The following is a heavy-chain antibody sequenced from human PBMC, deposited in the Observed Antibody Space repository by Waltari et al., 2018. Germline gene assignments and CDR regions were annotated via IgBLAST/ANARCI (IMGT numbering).Heavy chain of an antibody. CDR1: GYTFTSYG. J-gene: IGHJ5*02. CDR2: VDPEDGET. D-gene: IGHD2-21*02. CDR3: AIGGVQVVTDP. Sequence: VQLVQSGAEVKKPGASVKVSCKASGYTFTSYGISWVRQAPGQGLEWMGLVDPEDGETIYAEKFQGRVTITADTSTDTAYMELSSLRSEDTAVYYCAIGGVQVVTDPWGQGTLVTVSS. V-gene: IGHV1-69-2*01.